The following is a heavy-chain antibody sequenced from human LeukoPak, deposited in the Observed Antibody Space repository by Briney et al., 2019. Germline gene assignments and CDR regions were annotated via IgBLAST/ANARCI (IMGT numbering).Heavy chain of an antibody. CDR1: GFTFSSYG. V-gene: IGHV3-48*01. Sequence: GGSLRLSCAASGFTFSSYGMHWVRQAPGKGLEWVSYISSSGSTIYYADSVKGRFTISRDNSKNTLYLQMNSLRAEDTAVYYCARDRGRYYMDVWGKGTTVTISS. CDR2: ISSSGSTI. J-gene: IGHJ6*03. D-gene: IGHD6-25*01. CDR3: ARDRGRYYMDV.